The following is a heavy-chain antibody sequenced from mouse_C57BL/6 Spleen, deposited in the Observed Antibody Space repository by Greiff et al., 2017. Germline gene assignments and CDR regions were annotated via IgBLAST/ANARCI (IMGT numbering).Heavy chain of an antibody. D-gene: IGHD1-1*01. V-gene: IGHV5-17*01. CDR1: GFTFSDYG. CDR3: ARIYYYGSSVYYFDY. Sequence: DVHLVESGGGLVKPGGSLKLSCAASGFTFSDYGMHWVRQAPEKGLEWVAYISSGSSTIYYADTVKGRFTISRDNAKNTLFLQMTSLRSEDTAMYYCARIYYYGSSVYYFDYWGQGTTLTVSS. J-gene: IGHJ2*01. CDR2: ISSGSSTI.